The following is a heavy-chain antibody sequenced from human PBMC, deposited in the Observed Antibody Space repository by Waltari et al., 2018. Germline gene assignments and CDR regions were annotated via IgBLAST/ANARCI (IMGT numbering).Heavy chain of an antibody. CDR3: AREGKDRAFDY. CDR2: INSEGSTT. CDR1: GFTFSNYW. V-gene: IGHV3-74*03. J-gene: IGHJ4*02. D-gene: IGHD2-15*01. Sequence: EVQLVESGGGLVQPGGSLRLSCAASGFTFSNYWVHWVRQSPGTGLVWVSRINSEGSTTTYADSVKGRFTISRDNAKNTLYLQMNGLTADDTAVYYCAREGKDRAFDYWGQGTLGTVSS.